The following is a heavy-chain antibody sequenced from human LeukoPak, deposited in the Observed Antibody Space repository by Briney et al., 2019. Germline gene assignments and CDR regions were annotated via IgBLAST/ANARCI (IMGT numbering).Heavy chain of an antibody. CDR3: ARLPPSSGYWGDYYFDY. CDR1: GYSFTSYW. J-gene: IGHJ4*02. Sequence: GESLKISCKGSGYSFTSYWIGWVRQMPGKGLEWMGIIYPGDSDTRYSPSFQGQVTISADKSISTAYLQWSSLKASDTAMYYCARLPPSSGYWGDYYFDYWGQGTLVTVSS. V-gene: IGHV5-51*01. D-gene: IGHD3-3*01. CDR2: IYPGDSDT.